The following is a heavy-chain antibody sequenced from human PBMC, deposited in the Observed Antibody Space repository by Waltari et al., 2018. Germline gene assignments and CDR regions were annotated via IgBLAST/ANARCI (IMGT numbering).Heavy chain of an antibody. CDR3: ARQYSSSWYLYFDL. CDR2: IYWNDDK. J-gene: IGHJ2*01. Sequence: QITLKESGPTLVKPTQTLTLTCTFSGFSLSTSGVGVGWIRQPPGKALEWLALIYWNDDKRYSPSLKSRLTITKDTSKNQVVLTMTNMDPVDTATYYCARQYSSSWYLYFDLWGRGTLVTVSS. V-gene: IGHV2-5*01. D-gene: IGHD6-13*01. CDR1: GFSLSTSGVG.